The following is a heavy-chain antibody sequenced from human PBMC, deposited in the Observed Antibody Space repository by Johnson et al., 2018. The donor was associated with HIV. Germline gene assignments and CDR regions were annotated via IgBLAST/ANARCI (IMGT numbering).Heavy chain of an antibody. V-gene: IGHV3-20*04. CDR1: GFTFDDYG. Sequence: VQLVESGGGLVQPGGSLRVSCAASGFTFDDYGMNWVRQAPGKGLEWVPGINWNGDSTGYADSVKGRFTISRDNAKNSLYLQMNSLRAEDTALYYCARAYMSSGSYYDAFDIWGQGTMVIVSS. J-gene: IGHJ3*02. CDR2: INWNGDST. D-gene: IGHD1-26*01. CDR3: ARAYMSSGSYYDAFDI.